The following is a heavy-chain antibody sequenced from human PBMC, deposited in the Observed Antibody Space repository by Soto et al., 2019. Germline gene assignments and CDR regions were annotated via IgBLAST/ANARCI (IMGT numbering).Heavy chain of an antibody. V-gene: IGHV3-23*01. CDR2: ISGSGGST. Sequence: EVQLLESGGGLVQPGGSLRLSCAASGFTFSTYAMSWVRQAPGKGLEWVSAISGSGGSTYYADSVKGRFTISRDNSKNTLYLQMNSLRAEDTAVYYCAKRYYYEGSGLWDHWGQGALVTVSS. D-gene: IGHD3-22*01. CDR3: AKRYYYEGSGLWDH. CDR1: GFTFSTYA. J-gene: IGHJ4*02.